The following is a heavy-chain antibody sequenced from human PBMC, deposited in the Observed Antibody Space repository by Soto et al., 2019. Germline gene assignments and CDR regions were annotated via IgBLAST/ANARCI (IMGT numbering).Heavy chain of an antibody. CDR2: IYWDDDK. Sequence: QITLKESGPTLVKPTQTLTLTCTISGFSLITSGVGVGWIRQPPGKALEWLAPIYWDDDKRYSPSLKSRLTITQDTSKNQVVLTMTNMDPVDTATYYCAHIVTGCFTWGRGALVTVSS. CDR3: AHIVTGCFT. V-gene: IGHV2-5*02. CDR1: GFSLITSGVG. J-gene: IGHJ5*02. D-gene: IGHD3-16*01.